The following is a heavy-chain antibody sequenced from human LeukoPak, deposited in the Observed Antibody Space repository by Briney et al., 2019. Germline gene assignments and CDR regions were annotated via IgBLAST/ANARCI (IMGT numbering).Heavy chain of an antibody. CDR1: GYSFVLYG. D-gene: IGHD1-26*01. Sequence: GASVKVSCKASGYSFVLYGISWVRQAPGQGLEWMGWISAYNGNTNYAQKLQGRVTMTTDTSTSTAYMELRSLRSDDTAVYYCARDNILSGSYDYWGQGTLVTVSS. J-gene: IGHJ4*02. V-gene: IGHV1-18*01. CDR3: ARDNILSGSYDY. CDR2: ISAYNGNT.